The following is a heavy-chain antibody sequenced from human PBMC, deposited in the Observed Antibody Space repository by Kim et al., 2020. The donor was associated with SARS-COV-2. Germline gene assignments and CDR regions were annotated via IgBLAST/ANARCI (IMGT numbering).Heavy chain of an antibody. Sequence: ETIYAQKFQGRVTMTEDTSTDTAYMELSSLRSEDTAVYYCAIVRSWYFDLWGRGTLVTVSS. CDR2: ET. CDR3: AIVRSWYFDL. V-gene: IGHV1-24*01. J-gene: IGHJ2*01. D-gene: IGHD3-16*02.